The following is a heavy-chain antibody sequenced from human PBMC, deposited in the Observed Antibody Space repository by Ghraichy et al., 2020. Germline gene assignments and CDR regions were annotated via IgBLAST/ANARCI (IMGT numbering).Heavy chain of an antibody. V-gene: IGHV3-23*01. J-gene: IGHJ4*02. D-gene: IGHD1-1*01. CDR3: AQECKVTTSFDY. Sequence: GGSLRLSCAASGFTFSDYVMAWVRQTPGKRLQWVSIISHSDGSTYYADSVKGRFAISRVNAKNTLYLQMNSLRAEDTAVYYCAQECKVTTSFDYWGQGTLVTVSS. CDR1: GFTFSDYV. CDR2: ISHSDGST.